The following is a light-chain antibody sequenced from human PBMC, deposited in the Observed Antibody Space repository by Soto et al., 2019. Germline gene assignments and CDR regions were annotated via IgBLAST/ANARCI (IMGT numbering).Light chain of an antibody. V-gene: IGKV3-20*01. J-gene: IGKJ3*01. Sequence: EIVLTQSPGTLSLSPGERATLSCRAGQSVSSNYLAWYQQKPGQAPRLLVYGASIGATGIPDRFSGSGSGTDLTLTISRVEPEDFAVYYCQHYGSSPFTFGPGTRVDIK. CDR3: QHYGSSPFT. CDR2: GAS. CDR1: QSVSSNY.